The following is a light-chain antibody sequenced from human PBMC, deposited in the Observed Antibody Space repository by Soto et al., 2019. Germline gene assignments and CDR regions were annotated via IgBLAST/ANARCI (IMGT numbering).Light chain of an antibody. Sequence: EIVLTQSPGTLSLSPGERATLSCRASQSISSSHLAWYQQKPGQAPRLLIYGASSRAIGIPDRFSGSGSGTDFTLTISILEPEDFALYHCQHYDNSPVTFGGGTKVEIK. J-gene: IGKJ4*01. CDR2: GAS. CDR1: QSISSSH. V-gene: IGKV3-20*01. CDR3: QHYDNSPVT.